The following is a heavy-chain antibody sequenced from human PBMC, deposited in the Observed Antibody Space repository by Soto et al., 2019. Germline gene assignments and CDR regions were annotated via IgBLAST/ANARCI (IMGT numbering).Heavy chain of an antibody. CDR2: ISGSGGST. CDR1: GFTFSSYA. D-gene: IGHD2-15*01. J-gene: IGHJ4*02. V-gene: IGHV3-23*01. CDR3: AKDLLGGNVVVVASTPLGY. Sequence: EVQLLESGGGLVQPGGSLRLSCAASGFTFSSYAMSWVRQAPGKGLEWVSAISGSGGSTYYADSVKGRFTISRDNSKHPLYLQMNSLRAEDTAVYYCAKDLLGGNVVVVASTPLGYWGQGTLVTVSS.